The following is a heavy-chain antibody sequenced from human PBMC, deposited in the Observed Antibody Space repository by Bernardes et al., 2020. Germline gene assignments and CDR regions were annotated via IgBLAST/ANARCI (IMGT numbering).Heavy chain of an antibody. D-gene: IGHD2-15*01. V-gene: IGHV1-2*04. Sequence: ASVKVSCKASGYTFTGYYMHWVRQAPGQGLEWMGWINPNSGGTNYAQKFQGWVTMTRDTSISTAYMKLSRLRSDDTAVYYCARDLCSGGSCYSFWFDPWGQGTLVTVSS. CDR2: INPNSGGT. CDR1: GYTFTGYY. J-gene: IGHJ5*02. CDR3: ARDLCSGGSCYSFWFDP.